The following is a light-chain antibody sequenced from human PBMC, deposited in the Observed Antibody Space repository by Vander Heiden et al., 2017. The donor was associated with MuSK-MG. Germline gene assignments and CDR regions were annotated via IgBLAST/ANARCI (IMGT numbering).Light chain of an antibody. CDR1: AFPKPY. J-gene: IGLJ2*01. Sequence: SYELPPPPSASVSPGQTARITCSGDAFPKPYAYCYQQKPGQAPVLMIYKDSGRPSVIPGRFSGTSSGTTVTLTIGGVQAEDEADYYCQSADSSGPNVGCGGGTKLTVL. V-gene: IGLV3-25*03. CDR3: QSADSSGPNVG. CDR2: KDS.